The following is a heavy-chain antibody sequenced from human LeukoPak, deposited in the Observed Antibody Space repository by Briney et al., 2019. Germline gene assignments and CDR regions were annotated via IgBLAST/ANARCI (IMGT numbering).Heavy chain of an antibody. D-gene: IGHD6-25*01. J-gene: IGHJ4*02. CDR3: AKARGTYYFDC. V-gene: IGHV3-30*18. Sequence: GGSLRLSCAASGFTFSSYGMYWVRQAPGKGLEWLAVISYDGSNEYYAHSVKGRFTISRDNSKNTLFLQMNSLRPEDTAVYYCAKARGTYYFDCWGQGTLVTVSS. CDR2: ISYDGSNE. CDR1: GFTFSSYG.